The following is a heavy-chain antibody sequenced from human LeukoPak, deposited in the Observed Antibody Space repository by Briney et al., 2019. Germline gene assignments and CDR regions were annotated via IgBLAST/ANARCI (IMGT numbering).Heavy chain of an antibody. CDR2: ISSSSSSI. V-gene: IGHV3-48*01. D-gene: IGHD2-15*01. CDR3: ARDRKLLLRSDAFDI. Sequence: GGSLRLSCAASGFIFSSYSMNWVRQAPGKGLEWVSYISSSSSSIYYADAVKGRFTISRDNAKNSLYLQMNSLRAEDTAVYYCARDRKLLLRSDAFDIWGQGTMVTVSS. CDR1: GFIFSSYS. J-gene: IGHJ3*02.